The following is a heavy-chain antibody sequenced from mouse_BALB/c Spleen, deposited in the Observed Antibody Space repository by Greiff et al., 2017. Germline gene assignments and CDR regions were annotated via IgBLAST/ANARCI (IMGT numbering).Heavy chain of an antibody. CDR2: ISDGGSYT. J-gene: IGHJ3*01. D-gene: IGHD2-4*01. CDR1: GFTFSDYY. Sequence: EVQLQESGGGLVKPGGSLKLSCAASGFTFSDYYMYWVRQTPEKRLEWVATISDGGSYTYYPDSVKGRFTISRDNAKNNLYLQMSSLKSEDTAMYYCAREDYYDYAWFAYWGQGTLVTVSA. V-gene: IGHV5-4*02. CDR3: AREDYYDYAWFAY.